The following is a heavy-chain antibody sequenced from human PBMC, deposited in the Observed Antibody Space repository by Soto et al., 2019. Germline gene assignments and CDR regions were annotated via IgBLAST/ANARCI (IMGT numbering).Heavy chain of an antibody. CDR2: INPNSGGT. Sequence: QVQLVQSRAEVKKPGASVKVSCKASGYTFTGYYMHWVRQAPGQGLEWMGWINPNSGGTNYAQKFQGWVTMTRDTSISTAYMELSRLRSDDTAVYYCARALAYSSGRRAALDIWGQGTMVTVSS. D-gene: IGHD6-19*01. J-gene: IGHJ3*02. V-gene: IGHV1-2*04. CDR1: GYTFTGYY. CDR3: ARALAYSSGRRAALDI.